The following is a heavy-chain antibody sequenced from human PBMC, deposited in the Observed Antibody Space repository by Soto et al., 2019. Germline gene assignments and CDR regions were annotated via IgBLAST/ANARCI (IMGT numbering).Heavy chain of an antibody. CDR3: ARDGASEGYQLLSYGMDV. V-gene: IGHV1-2*04. CDR1: GYTFTGYY. CDR2: INPNSGGT. J-gene: IGHJ6*02. Sequence: QVQLVQSGAEVKKPGASVKVSCKASGYTFTGYYMHWVRQAPGQGLEWMGWINPNSGGTNYAQKLQGWVTMTRDTSISTAYMELSRLRSDDTAVYYCARDGASEGYQLLSYGMDVWGQGTTVTVSS. D-gene: IGHD2-2*01.